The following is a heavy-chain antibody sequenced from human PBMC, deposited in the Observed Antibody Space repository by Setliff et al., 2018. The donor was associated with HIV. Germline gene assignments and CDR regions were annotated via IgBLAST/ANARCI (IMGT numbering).Heavy chain of an antibody. CDR3: VRLTADRTNYYYYMDV. Sequence: ASVKVSCKASGYSLSTYAISWVRQAPGQGPERMGWIDSNNGNRNFAQKFRGRVTMTTDISTNTAYMEVRSLSFDDTAVYYCVRLTADRTNYYYYMDVWGKGTTVTVSS. V-gene: IGHV1-18*01. CDR2: IDSNNGNR. CDR1: GYSLSTYA. D-gene: IGHD2-8*01. J-gene: IGHJ6*03.